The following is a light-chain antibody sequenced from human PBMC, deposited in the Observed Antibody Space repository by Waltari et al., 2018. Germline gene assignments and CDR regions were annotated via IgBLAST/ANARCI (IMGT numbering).Light chain of an antibody. CDR2: SND. J-gene: IGLJ2*01. Sequence: QSVLTQPPSVSEVPRQRVTISCSGSSSTLGTYAVPWYQQLPGKAPKLLIYSNDMLPSGVSDRFSGSKSGTSASLAISRLQSEDEAIYYCAAWDDSLNGPVFGGGTKLTVL. CDR1: SSTLGTYA. V-gene: IGLV1-36*01. CDR3: AAWDDSLNGPV.